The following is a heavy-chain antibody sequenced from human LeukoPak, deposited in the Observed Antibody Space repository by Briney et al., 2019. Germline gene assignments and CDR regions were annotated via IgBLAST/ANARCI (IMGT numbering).Heavy chain of an antibody. Sequence: SETLSLTCAVYGGSFSGYYWSWIRKPPGKGLEWIGEINHSGSTNYNPSLKSRVTISVDTSKNQFSLKLSSVTAADTAVYYCAREGAPYSGSYYDYWGQGTLVTVSS. CDR3: AREGAPYSGSYYDY. J-gene: IGHJ4*02. CDR1: GGSFSGYY. CDR2: INHSGST. D-gene: IGHD1-26*01. V-gene: IGHV4-34*01.